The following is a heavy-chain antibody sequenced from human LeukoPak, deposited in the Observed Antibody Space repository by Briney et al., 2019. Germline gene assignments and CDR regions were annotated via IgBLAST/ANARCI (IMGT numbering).Heavy chain of an antibody. CDR2: IYYSGST. V-gene: IGHV4-39*01. CDR3: ARHQPYSSGWYPDY. J-gene: IGHJ4*02. CDR1: GGSMSSSSYY. D-gene: IGHD6-19*01. Sequence: SETLSLTCTVSGGSMSSSSYYWGWIRQPPGKGLEWIGNIYYSGSTYCNPSLKSRVTISVDTSKNQFSLKLSSVTAADTAVYYCARHQPYSSGWYPDYWGQGNLVTVSS.